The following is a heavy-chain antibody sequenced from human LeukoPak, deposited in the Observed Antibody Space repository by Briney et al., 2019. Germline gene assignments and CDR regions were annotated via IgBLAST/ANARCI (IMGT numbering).Heavy chain of an antibody. V-gene: IGHV1-69*05. CDR3: ARSGDIVVVPAGDYYYYMDV. D-gene: IGHD2-2*01. J-gene: IGHJ6*03. Sequence: KISCKGSGYSFTSYWIGWVRQMPGKGLEWMGIIPIFGTANYAQKFQGRVTITTDESTSTAYMELSSLRSEDTAVYYCARSGDIVVVPAGDYYYYMDVWGKGTTVTVSS. CDR2: IIPIFGTA. CDR1: GYSFTSYW.